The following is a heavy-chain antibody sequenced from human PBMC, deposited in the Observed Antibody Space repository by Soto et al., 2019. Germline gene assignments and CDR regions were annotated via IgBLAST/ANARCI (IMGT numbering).Heavy chain of an antibody. J-gene: IGHJ6*02. V-gene: IGHV3-21*01. CDR3: ARGGDYANYYYGMDV. D-gene: IGHD4-17*01. Sequence: GGSLRLSCAASGFTFSSYSMNWVRQAPGKGLEWVSSISSSSSYIYYADSVKGRFTISRDNAKNSLYLQMNSLRAEDTAVYYCARGGDYANYYYGMDVWGQGTTVTVSS. CDR2: ISSSSSYI. CDR1: GFTFSSYS.